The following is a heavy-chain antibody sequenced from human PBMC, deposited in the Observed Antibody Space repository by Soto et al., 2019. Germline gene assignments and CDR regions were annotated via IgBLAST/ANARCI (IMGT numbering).Heavy chain of an antibody. D-gene: IGHD1-26*01. Sequence: PGGSLRLSCAASGFTFSSYAMHWVRQAPGKGLEWVGRIKSKTDGGTTDYAAPVKGRFTISRDDSKNTLYLQMNSLKTEDTAVYYCTTDSEQSGSYSPLGYWGQGTLVTVSS. CDR1: GFTFSSYA. CDR2: IKSKTDGGTT. V-gene: IGHV3-15*01. CDR3: TTDSEQSGSYSPLGY. J-gene: IGHJ4*02.